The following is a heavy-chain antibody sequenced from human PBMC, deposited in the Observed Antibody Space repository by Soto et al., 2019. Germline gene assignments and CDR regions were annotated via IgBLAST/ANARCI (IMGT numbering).Heavy chain of an antibody. Sequence: TLSLTCTVSGGSISSSSYYWGWIRQPPGKGLEWIGSIYYSGSTYYNPSLKSRVTISVDTSKNQFSLKLSSVTAADTAVYYCARLSVVDYWGQGTLVTVSS. V-gene: IGHV4-39*01. CDR3: ARLSVVDY. CDR1: GGSISSSSYY. D-gene: IGHD6-19*01. J-gene: IGHJ4*02. CDR2: IYYSGST.